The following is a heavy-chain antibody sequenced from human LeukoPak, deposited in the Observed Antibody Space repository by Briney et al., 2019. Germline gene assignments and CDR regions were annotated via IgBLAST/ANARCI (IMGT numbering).Heavy chain of an antibody. CDR3: ARLSIVYCTNGVCPFDY. Sequence: GESLKISCKGSGYSFISYWIGWVRQMPGKGLEWMGVIYPGDPDTRYSPSFQGQVTISVDKSISTAYLQWNSLKASDTAMYYCARLSIVYCTNGVCPFDYWGQGTLVTVSS. D-gene: IGHD2-8*01. CDR1: GYSFISYW. J-gene: IGHJ4*02. CDR2: IYPGDPDT. V-gene: IGHV5-51*01.